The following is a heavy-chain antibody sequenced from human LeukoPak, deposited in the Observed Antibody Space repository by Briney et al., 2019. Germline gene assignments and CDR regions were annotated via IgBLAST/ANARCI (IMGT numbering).Heavy chain of an antibody. CDR1: GYTFTDYY. CDR3: ATTVTTHPED. J-gene: IGHJ4*02. D-gene: IGHD4-17*01. CDR2: VDPEDGET. V-gene: IGHV1-69-2*01. Sequence: ASVKISCKVSGYTFTDYYMHWVQQAPGKGLEWMGLVDPEDGETIYAEKFQGRVTITADTSTDTTYMELSSLRSEDTAVYYCATTVTTHPEDWGQGTLVTVSS.